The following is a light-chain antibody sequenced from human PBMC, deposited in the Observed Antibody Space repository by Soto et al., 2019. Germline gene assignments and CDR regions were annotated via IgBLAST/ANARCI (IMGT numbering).Light chain of an antibody. J-gene: IGKJ1*01. CDR1: QSISSW. V-gene: IGKV1-5*03. CDR2: KAS. Sequence: DIQMTQSPSTLSASVGDRVTITCRASQSISSWLAWYQQKPGKAPKLLIYKASSLESGVPSRFRGSGSGTEFTHTISSLQPDDFATYYCQQYNSSPWTFGQGTTVEIK. CDR3: QQYNSSPWT.